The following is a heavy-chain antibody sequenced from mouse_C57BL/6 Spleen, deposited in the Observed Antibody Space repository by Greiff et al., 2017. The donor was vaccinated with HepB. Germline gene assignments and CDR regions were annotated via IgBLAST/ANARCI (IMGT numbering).Heavy chain of an antibody. Sequence: VQLQQSGPELVKPGASVKISCKASGYAFSSSWMNWVKQRPGKGLEWIGRIYPGDGDTNSNGKFKGKATLTADKSSSTAYMQLSSLTSEDSAVYVCARSGVATDYAMDYWGQGTSVTVSS. CDR2: IYPGDGDT. V-gene: IGHV1-82*01. CDR1: GYAFSSSW. CDR3: ARSGVATDYAMDY. J-gene: IGHJ4*01. D-gene: IGHD1-1*01.